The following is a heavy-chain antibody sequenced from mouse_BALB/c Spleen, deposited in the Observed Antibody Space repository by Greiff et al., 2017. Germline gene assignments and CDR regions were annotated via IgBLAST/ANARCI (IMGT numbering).Heavy chain of an antibody. Sequence: VQLQQSGAELVKPGASVKLSCTASGFNIKVTYMHWVKQRPEQGLEWIGRIDPANGNTKYDPKFQGKATITADTSSNTAYLQLSSLTSEDTAVYYCARGHYYGSSYNYYAMDYWGQGTSVTVSS. V-gene: IGHV14-3*02. J-gene: IGHJ4*01. D-gene: IGHD1-1*01. CDR2: IDPANGNT. CDR1: GFNIKVTY. CDR3: ARGHYYGSSYNYYAMDY.